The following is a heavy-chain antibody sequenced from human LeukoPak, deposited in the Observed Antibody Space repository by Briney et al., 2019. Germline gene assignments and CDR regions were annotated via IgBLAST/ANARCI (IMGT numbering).Heavy chain of an antibody. Sequence: ASVKVSCKASGYTFTGYYMHWVRQAPGQGLEWMGWINPTSGGTNYAQKFQGRVTMTRDTSISTAYMELSRLRSDDTAVYYCARVPPYGDYILHFDYWGQGTLITASS. CDR2: INPTSGGT. CDR3: ARVPPYGDYILHFDY. J-gene: IGHJ4*02. D-gene: IGHD4-17*01. V-gene: IGHV1-2*02. CDR1: GYTFTGYY.